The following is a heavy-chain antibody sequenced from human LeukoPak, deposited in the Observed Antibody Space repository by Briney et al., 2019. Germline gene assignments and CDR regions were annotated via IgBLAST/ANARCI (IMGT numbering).Heavy chain of an antibody. J-gene: IGHJ4*02. CDR2: MNPNSGNT. D-gene: IGHD2-15*01. V-gene: IGHV1-8*01. Sequence: ASVKVSCKASGYTFTSYDISWVRQATGQGLEWMGWMNPNSGNTGYAQKFQGRVTMTRNTSISTAYMELSSLRSEDTAVYYCARWGYCSGGSCRKGYYFDYWGQGTLVTVSS. CDR1: GYTFTSYD. CDR3: ARWGYCSGGSCRKGYYFDY.